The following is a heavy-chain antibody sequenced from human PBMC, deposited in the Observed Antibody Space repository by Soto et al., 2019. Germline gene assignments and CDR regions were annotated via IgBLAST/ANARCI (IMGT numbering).Heavy chain of an antibody. V-gene: IGHV4-34*01. Sequence: SETLSLTCAVYGGSFSGHSWTWIRQSPGKGLEWIGDINHSGRVNYSPSLKSRVTISLDTSKNQFSLTLSAVTAADTAMYYCSTRAYDTNGYYRFDPWGQGTLVTV. D-gene: IGHD3-22*01. CDR2: INHSGRV. CDR1: GGSFSGHS. J-gene: IGHJ5*01. CDR3: STRAYDTNGYYRFDP.